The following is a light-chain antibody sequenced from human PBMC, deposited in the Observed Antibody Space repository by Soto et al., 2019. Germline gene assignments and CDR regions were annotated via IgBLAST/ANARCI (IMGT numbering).Light chain of an antibody. CDR1: QSVNNN. CDR3: QQYNKWPLT. J-gene: IGKJ3*01. V-gene: IGKV3-15*01. CDR2: SAS. Sequence: EVVMTQSPVTLSVSPGERATLSCTASQSVNNNVAWYQQKPGHTPRLLIYSASIGATGTPARFSGSGSGSEFTLTISSLQSEDFAVYYCQQYNKWPLTFGPGTXV.